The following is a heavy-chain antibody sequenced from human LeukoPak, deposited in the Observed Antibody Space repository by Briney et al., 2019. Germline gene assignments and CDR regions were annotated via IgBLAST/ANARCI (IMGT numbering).Heavy chain of an antibody. J-gene: IGHJ5*02. V-gene: IGHV4-38-2*01. D-gene: IGHD3-3*01. CDR3: ARTPSRNDFWSGYYYNWFDP. Sequence: PSETLSLTCAVSGYSISSGYYWGWIRQPPGKGLEWIGSIYHSGSTYYNPSLKSRVTISVDTSKNQFSLKLSSVTAADTAVYYSARTPSRNDFWSGYYYNWFDPWGQGTLVTVSS. CDR1: GYSISSGYY. CDR2: IYHSGST.